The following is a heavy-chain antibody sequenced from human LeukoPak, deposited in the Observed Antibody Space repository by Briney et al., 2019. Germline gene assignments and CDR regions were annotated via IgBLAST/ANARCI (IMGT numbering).Heavy chain of an antibody. CDR1: GFNVSRNY. V-gene: IGHV3-53*01. D-gene: IGHD1-26*01. CDR3: ARAPGSGSYYGRYYFDY. CDR2: NYSGGST. Sequence: GGSLRLSCAASGFNVSRNYMIWVRQAPGKGLEGVSVNYSGGSTYFADSVKGRFTTSRDNSKNTLYLQMNSLRAEDPAVYYCARAPGSGSYYGRYYFDYWGQGTLVTVSS. J-gene: IGHJ4*02.